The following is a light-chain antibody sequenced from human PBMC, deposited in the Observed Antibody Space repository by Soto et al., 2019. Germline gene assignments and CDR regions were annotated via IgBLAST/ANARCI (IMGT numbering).Light chain of an antibody. Sequence: EIVMTQSPATLSVSPGERATLSCRASQYIRSSVAWYQQKPGQAPRLLIYGASTRATGVPARFSGGGSGTEFTLTISSLQSDHFAVYYCQQYNSYSPLTFGGGTKVEIK. CDR1: QYIRSS. CDR3: QQYNSYSPLT. V-gene: IGKV3-15*01. CDR2: GAS. J-gene: IGKJ4*01.